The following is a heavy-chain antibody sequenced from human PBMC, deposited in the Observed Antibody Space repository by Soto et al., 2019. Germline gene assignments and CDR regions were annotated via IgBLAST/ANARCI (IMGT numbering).Heavy chain of an antibody. D-gene: IGHD3-3*01. CDR1: GFTFSSYG. V-gene: IGHV3-30*18. J-gene: IGHJ6*02. Sequence: PGGSLRLSCAASGFTFSSYGMHWVRQAPGKGLEWVAVISYDGSNKYYADSVKGRFTISRDNSKNTLYLQMNSLRAEDTAVYYCAKVYITILGPEGMDVWGQGTTVTVSS. CDR3: AKVYITILGPEGMDV. CDR2: ISYDGSNK.